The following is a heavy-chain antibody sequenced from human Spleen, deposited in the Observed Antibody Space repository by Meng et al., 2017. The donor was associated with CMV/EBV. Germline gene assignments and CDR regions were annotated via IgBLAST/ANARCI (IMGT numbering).Heavy chain of an antibody. CDR3: ATIGMSGAY. Sequence: GESLKISCVASGLTFSSYGMSWVRQAPGKGLEWLSQIGSTGNYNYYAGSVRGRFIISRDNVRSSLYLQMNSLRAEDTAVYYCATIGMSGAYWGQGTLVTVSS. D-gene: IGHD1-26*01. J-gene: IGHJ4*02. V-gene: IGHV3-21*06. CDR1: GLTFSSYG. CDR2: IGSTGNYN.